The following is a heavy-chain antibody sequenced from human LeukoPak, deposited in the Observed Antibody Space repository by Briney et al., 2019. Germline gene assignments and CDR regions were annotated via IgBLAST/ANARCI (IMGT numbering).Heavy chain of an antibody. CDR1: GYSFTTYW. J-gene: IGHJ5*02. CDR3: ARLAEYRLRSLPVKVWFDP. CDR2: INPGDSDT. D-gene: IGHD2-2*01. V-gene: IGHV5-51*01. Sequence: GESLKISCKGSGYSFTTYWIGWVRQMPGKGLDWMGIINPGDSDTKYSPSFQGQVTISADKSISTAYLQWSSLKASDTVMYYCARLAEYRLRSLPVKVWFDPWGQGTLVTVSS.